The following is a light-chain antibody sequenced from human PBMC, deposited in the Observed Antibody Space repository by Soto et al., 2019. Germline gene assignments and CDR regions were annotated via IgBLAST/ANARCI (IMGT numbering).Light chain of an antibody. Sequence: ENVLTQSPGTPSLSPGESTTLSCRASQNVDNNFLAWYQHKPGQPPRLLIFGASIRAAGIPDRFSGSGSGTDFTLSISRLEPEDFVVYHCQQYGSLPYTFGQGTKLDI. J-gene: IGKJ2*01. CDR1: QNVDNNF. CDR3: QQYGSLPYT. CDR2: GAS. V-gene: IGKV3-20*01.